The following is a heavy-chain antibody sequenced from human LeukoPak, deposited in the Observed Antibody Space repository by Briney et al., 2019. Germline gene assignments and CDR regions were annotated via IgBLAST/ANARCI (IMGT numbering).Heavy chain of an antibody. Sequence: GGSLRLSCAASGFTFSSYSMNWVRQAPGKGLEWVSSISSSSSYIYYADSVKGRFTISRDNAKHSLYLQMNSLRAEDTAVYYCARDLYDSSGYYEYWGQGTLVTVSS. D-gene: IGHD3-22*01. J-gene: IGHJ4*02. CDR3: ARDLYDSSGYYEY. CDR1: GFTFSSYS. V-gene: IGHV3-21*01. CDR2: ISSSSSYI.